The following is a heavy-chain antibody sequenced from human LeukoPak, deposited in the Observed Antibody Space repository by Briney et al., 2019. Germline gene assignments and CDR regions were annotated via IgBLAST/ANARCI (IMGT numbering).Heavy chain of an antibody. D-gene: IGHD1-20*01. CDR2: ISSSSSYI. CDR3: ARDKGITERADY. J-gene: IGHJ4*02. CDR1: GFTFSSYS. V-gene: IGHV3-21*01. Sequence: PGGSLRLSCAASGFTFSSYSMNWVRQAPGKGLEWVSSISSSSSYIYYADSVKGRFTISRDNAKNSLYLQMNSLRAEDTAVYYCARDKGITERADYWGQGTLVTVSS.